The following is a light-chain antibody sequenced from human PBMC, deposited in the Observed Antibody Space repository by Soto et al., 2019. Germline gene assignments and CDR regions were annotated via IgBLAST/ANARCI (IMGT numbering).Light chain of an antibody. CDR2: EVS. CDR3: SSYAGSNLGV. V-gene: IGLV2-8*01. CDR1: SSDVGGYNY. J-gene: IGLJ1*01. Sequence: QSVRNQPPSASGSPGQSVTISCTGTSSDVGGYNYVSWYQQHPGKAPKLMIYEVSKRPSGVPDRFSGSKSGNTASLTVSGLQAEDEADYYCSSYAGSNLGVFGTGTKVTVL.